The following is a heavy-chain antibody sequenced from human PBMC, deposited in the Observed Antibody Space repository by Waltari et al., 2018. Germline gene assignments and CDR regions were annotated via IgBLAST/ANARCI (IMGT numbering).Heavy chain of an antibody. CDR3: ARGGPMEETAYYYMDV. J-gene: IGHJ6*03. D-gene: IGHD1-1*01. CDR1: GGSISSGDYY. V-gene: IGHV4-30-4*08. Sequence: QVQLQESGPGLVKPSQTLSLTCTVSGGSISSGDYYWSWIRQPPGKGLEWIGYIYYSGSTYYNPSLKSRVTISVDTSKNQFSLKLSSVTAADTAVYYCARGGPMEETAYYYMDVWGKGTTVTVSS. CDR2: IYYSGST.